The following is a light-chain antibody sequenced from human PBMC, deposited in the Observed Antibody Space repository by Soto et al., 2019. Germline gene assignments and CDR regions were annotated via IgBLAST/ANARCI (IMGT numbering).Light chain of an antibody. Sequence: EIVLTQSPGTLSLSPGERATLSCRASQSVSSSYLAWYQQTPGQAPRLLTYGASNRATGSPDRFSGSGSGTDFTLTISGLEPEDFAVYYCQQYGSSPRTFGQGTKVEIK. CDR3: QQYGSSPRT. CDR2: GAS. J-gene: IGKJ1*01. V-gene: IGKV3-20*01. CDR1: QSVSSSY.